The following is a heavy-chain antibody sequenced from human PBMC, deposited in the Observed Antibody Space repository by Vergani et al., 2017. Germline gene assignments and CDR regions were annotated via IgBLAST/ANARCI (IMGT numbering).Heavy chain of an antibody. J-gene: IGHJ3*01. V-gene: IGHV4-61*02. Sequence: QVQLQESGPGLVKPSQTLSLTCTVSGGSFSTGGQSWTWLRQSAGKGLEWFGRIYTSGATNYNPSLRSRAIMSVDASKKKFSLKLTSVTAADTAVYYCARDGGEYDKDALDVWGQGTKVTVTS. CDR1: GGSFSTGGQS. D-gene: IGHD2-21*01. CDR3: ARDGGEYDKDALDV. CDR2: IYTSGAT.